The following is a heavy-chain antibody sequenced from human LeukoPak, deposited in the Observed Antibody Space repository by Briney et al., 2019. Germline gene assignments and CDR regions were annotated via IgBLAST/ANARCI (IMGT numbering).Heavy chain of an antibody. CDR1: GFTLSEYY. D-gene: IGHD1-26*01. CDR3: ARVSSGSYGH. CDR2: RRNKANSYTT. J-gene: IGHJ4*02. V-gene: IGHV3-72*01. Sequence: GGSLRLSCAVSGFTLSEYYIDWVRQAPGKGLEWVGRRRNKANSYTTEYAASVKGRFTISRDDSKNSLYLQMNSLKTEDTAVYYCARVSSGSYGHWGQGSLVTVSS.